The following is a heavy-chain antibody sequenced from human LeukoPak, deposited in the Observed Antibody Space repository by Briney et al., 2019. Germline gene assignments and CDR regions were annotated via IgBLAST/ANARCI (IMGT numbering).Heavy chain of an antibody. CDR1: GGTFSSYA. V-gene: IGHV1-69*13. CDR3: ALMSGSYGSLSAFDI. D-gene: IGHD1-26*01. J-gene: IGHJ3*02. CDR2: IIPIFGTA. Sequence: ASVKVSCKASGGTFSSYAISWVRQAPGQGLEWMGGIIPIFGTANYAQKFQGRVTITADESTSTAYMELSSLRSEDTAVYYCALMSGSYGSLSAFDIWGQGTMVTVSS.